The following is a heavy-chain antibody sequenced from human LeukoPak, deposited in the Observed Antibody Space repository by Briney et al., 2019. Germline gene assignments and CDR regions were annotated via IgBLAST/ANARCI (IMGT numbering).Heavy chain of an antibody. CDR1: GFTLTTYW. CDR3: ARTSPTSHFDF. CDR2: INGDGSSS. J-gene: IGHJ4*02. D-gene: IGHD3-16*01. Sequence: GGSLRLSCAASGFTLTTYWMHWVRQAPGKGLVWVSRINGDGSSSNYADSVKGRFTISRDNARNTLYLQMNSLRAEDTALYYCARTSPTSHFDFWGQGTLVTVSS. V-gene: IGHV3-74*01.